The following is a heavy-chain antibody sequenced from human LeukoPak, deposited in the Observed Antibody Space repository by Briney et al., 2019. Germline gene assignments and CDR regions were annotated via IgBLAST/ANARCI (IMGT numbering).Heavy chain of an antibody. CDR3: ARAQCSSTSCPYGY. D-gene: IGHD2-2*01. CDR2: FNSDGSIT. J-gene: IGHJ4*02. Sequence: GGSLRLSCAASGFTFSNYWMHWVRQAPGKGLVWISRFNSDGSITTYADSVKGRFTISRDNAKNTLYLQMNSLRAEDTAVYHCARAQCSSTSCPYGYWGQGTLVTVSS. V-gene: IGHV3-74*01. CDR1: GFTFSNYW.